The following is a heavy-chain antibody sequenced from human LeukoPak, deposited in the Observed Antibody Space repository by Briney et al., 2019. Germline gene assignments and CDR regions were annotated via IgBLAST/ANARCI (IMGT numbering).Heavy chain of an antibody. J-gene: IGHJ4*02. CDR2: ISAYNGNT. Sequence: ASVKVSCKASGYTFTSYGISWVRQAPGQGLEWMGWISAYNGNTNYAQKLQGRVTMTTDTSTSTAYTELRSLRSDDTAVYYCARAYCSGGSCYSGDDYWGQGTLVTVSS. V-gene: IGHV1-18*01. CDR1: GYTFTSYG. D-gene: IGHD2-15*01. CDR3: ARAYCSGGSCYSGDDY.